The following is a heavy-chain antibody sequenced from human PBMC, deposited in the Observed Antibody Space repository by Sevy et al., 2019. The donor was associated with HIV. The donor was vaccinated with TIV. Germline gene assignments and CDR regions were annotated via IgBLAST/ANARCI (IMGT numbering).Heavy chain of an antibody. Sequence: GGSLRLSCAASEFTFSSYAMSWVRQAPGKGLEWVSAISGSGGSTYYADSVKGRFTISRDNSKNTLYLQMNSLRAEDTAVYYCAKFLSVAGTRGGICDYWGQGTLVTVSS. D-gene: IGHD6-19*01. CDR3: AKFLSVAGTRGGICDY. CDR1: EFTFSSYA. CDR2: ISGSGGST. V-gene: IGHV3-23*01. J-gene: IGHJ4*02.